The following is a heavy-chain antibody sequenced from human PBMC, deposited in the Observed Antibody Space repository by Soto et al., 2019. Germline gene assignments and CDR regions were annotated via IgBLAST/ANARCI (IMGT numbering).Heavy chain of an antibody. V-gene: IGHV3-13*01. CDR2: IGTAGDT. D-gene: IGHD4-17*01. CDR3: ARGDLSTVTPKEYYMDV. CDR1: EFTFSSYD. J-gene: IGHJ6*03. Sequence: TGGSLRLSCAASEFTFSSYDMHWVRQATGKGLEWVSAIGTAGDTYYPGSVKGRFTISRENAKNSLYLQMNSLRAGDTAVYYCARGDLSTVTPKEYYMDVWGKGTTVTVSS.